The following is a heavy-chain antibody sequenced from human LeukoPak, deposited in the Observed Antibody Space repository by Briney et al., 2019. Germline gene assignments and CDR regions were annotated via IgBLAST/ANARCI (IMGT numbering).Heavy chain of an antibody. CDR3: VYSSSWYYFDY. V-gene: IGHV1-2*04. D-gene: IGHD6-13*01. J-gene: IGHJ4*02. Sequence: ASVKVSCKASGYTFTGYYMHWVRQAPGQGLEWMGWTNPNSGGTNYAQKFQGWVTMTRDTSISTAYMELSRLRSDDTAVYYCVYSSSWYYFDYWGQGTLVTVSS. CDR2: TNPNSGGT. CDR1: GYTFTGYY.